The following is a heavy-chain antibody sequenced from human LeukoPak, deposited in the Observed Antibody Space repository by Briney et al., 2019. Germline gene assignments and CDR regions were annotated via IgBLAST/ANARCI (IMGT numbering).Heavy chain of an antibody. J-gene: IGHJ4*02. CDR2: ISSSSSAI. CDR1: GFTFSSYS. Sequence: GVLRLSCAASGFTFSSYSMNWVRQAPGKGLEWVSYISSSSSAIYYADSAKGRFTISRDNAKNSLYLQMNSLRAEDTAVYYCAREGYSPYWGQGTLVTVSS. V-gene: IGHV3-48*01. CDR3: AREGYSPY. D-gene: IGHD6-13*01.